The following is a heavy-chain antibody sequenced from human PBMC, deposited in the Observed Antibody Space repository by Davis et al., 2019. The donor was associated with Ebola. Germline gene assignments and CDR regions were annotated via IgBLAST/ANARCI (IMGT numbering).Heavy chain of an antibody. D-gene: IGHD4-17*01. CDR1: GFTFSGEA. V-gene: IGHV3-23*01. Sequence: GGSLRLSCAASGFTFSGEAMIWVRQAPGKGLEWVSSISVSGDRTYYADSVKGRFSISRDNSKSTLYLQMNSLRAEDTAVYYCASHFNYGDFLFDYWGQGTLVTVSS. CDR2: ISVSGDRT. CDR3: ASHFNYGDFLFDY. J-gene: IGHJ4*02.